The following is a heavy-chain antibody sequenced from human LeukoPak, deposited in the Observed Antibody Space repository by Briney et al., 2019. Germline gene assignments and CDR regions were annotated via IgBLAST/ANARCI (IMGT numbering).Heavy chain of an antibody. J-gene: IGHJ4*02. V-gene: IGHV3-7*03. CDR1: GFTFSSYW. CDR3: ARGGGGYIAFDY. Sequence: GGSLGLSCAASGFTFSSYWMSWVRQAPGKGLEWVANIKQDGSEKYYVDSVKGRFTISRDNAENSLYLQMNSLRAEDTAVYYCARGGGGYIAFDYWGQGTLVTVSS. D-gene: IGHD5-12*01. CDR2: IKQDGSEK.